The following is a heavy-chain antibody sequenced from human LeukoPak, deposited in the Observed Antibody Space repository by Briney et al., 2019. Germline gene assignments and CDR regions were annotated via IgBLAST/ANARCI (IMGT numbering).Heavy chain of an antibody. CDR1: GGSISSAY. J-gene: IGHJ4*02. Sequence: SETLSLTCNVSGGSISSAYWSWIRQPPGKGLEWIGYIFYSGTTNYNPSLKSRVTISLDTSKKHFSLKLTSVTAADTAVYYCARSRDDYNANSPPDYWGQGTLVTVSS. CDR3: ARSRDDYNANSPPDY. D-gene: IGHD5-24*01. CDR2: IFYSGTT. V-gene: IGHV4-59*01.